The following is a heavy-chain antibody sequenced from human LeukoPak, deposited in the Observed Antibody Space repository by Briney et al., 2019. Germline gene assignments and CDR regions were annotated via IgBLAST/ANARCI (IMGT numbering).Heavy chain of an antibody. J-gene: IGHJ6*02. CDR3: ARDYYDRVRLYYYYGMDV. D-gene: IGHD3-22*01. V-gene: IGHV1-69*13. Sequence: SVNVSCKASGGTFSSYAISWVRQAPGQGLEWMGGIIPIFGTANYAQKFQGRVTITADESTSTAYMELSSLRSEDTAVYYCARDYYDRVRLYYYYGMDVWGQGATVTVSS. CDR1: GGTFSSYA. CDR2: IIPIFGTA.